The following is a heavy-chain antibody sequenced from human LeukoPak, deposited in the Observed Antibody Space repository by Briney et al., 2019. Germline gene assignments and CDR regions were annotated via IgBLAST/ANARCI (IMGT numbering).Heavy chain of an antibody. Sequence: GESLKVSCKGSGYSFTTHWIGWVRQMPGKGLEWMGIIFPGDSDTRYSPSFQGQVTISADKSINTAYLQWNSLKVSDTAMYYCANQGIAAAGIGFWGQGTLVSVSS. CDR2: IFPGDSDT. J-gene: IGHJ4*02. CDR3: ANQGIAAAGIGF. V-gene: IGHV5-51*01. D-gene: IGHD6-13*01. CDR1: GYSFTTHW.